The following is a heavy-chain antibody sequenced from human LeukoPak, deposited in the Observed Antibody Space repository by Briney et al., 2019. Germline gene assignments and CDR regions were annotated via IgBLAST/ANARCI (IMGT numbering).Heavy chain of an antibody. D-gene: IGHD3-3*01. V-gene: IGHV4-34*01. Sequence: SETLSLTCAVYGGSFSGYYWSWIRQPPGKGLEWIGEINHSGSTNYNPSLKSRVTISVDTSKNQFSLKLSSVTAADTAVYYCARHSYDFWSGTVDIWGQGTMVTASS. CDR3: ARHSYDFWSGTVDI. CDR2: INHSGST. J-gene: IGHJ3*02. CDR1: GGSFSGYY.